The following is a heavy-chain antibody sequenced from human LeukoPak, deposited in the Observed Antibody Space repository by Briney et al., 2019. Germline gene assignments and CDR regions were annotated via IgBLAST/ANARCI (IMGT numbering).Heavy chain of an antibody. J-gene: IGHJ5*02. CDR3: ARDYDFWGNNWFDP. V-gene: IGHV3-33*01. D-gene: IGHD3/OR15-3a*01. CDR1: GFTFSSYG. CDR2: IWYDGSNK. Sequence: GRSLRLSCAASGFTFSSYGMHWVRQAPGKGLEWVAVIWYDGSNKYYADSVKGRFTISRDNSKNTLYLQMNSLRAEDTAVYYCARDYDFWGNNWFDPWGQGTLVTVSS.